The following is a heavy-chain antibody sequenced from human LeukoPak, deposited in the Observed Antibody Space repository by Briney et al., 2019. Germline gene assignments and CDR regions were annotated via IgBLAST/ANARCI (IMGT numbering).Heavy chain of an antibody. CDR2: TYYRSKWYN. Sequence: SQTLSLTCAISGDSVSSNSAAWNWIRQSPSRGLEWLGRTYYRSKWYNDYAVSVKSRITINPDTSKNQFPLQLNSVTPEDTAVYYCARGFAPAVAGTAWFDPWGQGTLVTVSS. J-gene: IGHJ5*02. D-gene: IGHD6-19*01. V-gene: IGHV6-1*01. CDR1: GDSVSSNSAA. CDR3: ARGFAPAVAGTAWFDP.